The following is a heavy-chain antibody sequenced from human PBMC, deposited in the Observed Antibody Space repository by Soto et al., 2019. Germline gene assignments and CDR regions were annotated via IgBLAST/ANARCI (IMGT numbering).Heavy chain of an antibody. J-gene: IGHJ6*02. CDR3: ARAAYSSSYYYYYGMDV. V-gene: IGHV1-69*06. CDR1: GGTFSSYA. CDR2: IIPIFGTA. D-gene: IGHD6-13*01. Sequence: QVQLVQSGAEVKKPGSSVKVSCKASGGTFSSYAISWARQAPGQGLEWMGGIIPIFGTANYAQKFQGRVTMIADNTSRRTAKELRSMISYEKAADYCARAAYSSSYYYYYGMDVWGQGTTVTVSS.